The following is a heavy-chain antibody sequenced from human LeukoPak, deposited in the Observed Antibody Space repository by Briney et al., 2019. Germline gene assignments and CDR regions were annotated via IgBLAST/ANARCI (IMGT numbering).Heavy chain of an antibody. CDR1: GYTFTGYY. Sequence: ASVKVSCKASGYTFTGYYMHWVRQAPGQGLEWMGWINPNSGGTNYAQKFQGRVTMTRDTSISTAYMELSRLRSDDTAVYYCARSHCSSTSCYSNYFDYWGQGTLVTVSS. D-gene: IGHD2-2*02. V-gene: IGHV1-2*02. CDR3: ARSHCSSTSCYSNYFDY. J-gene: IGHJ4*02. CDR2: INPNSGGT.